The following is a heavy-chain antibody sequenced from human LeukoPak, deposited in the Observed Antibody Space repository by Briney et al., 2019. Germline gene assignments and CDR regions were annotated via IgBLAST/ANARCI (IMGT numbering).Heavy chain of an antibody. Sequence: VASVKVSCKASGDTFSRYAISWVRQAPGQGLEWMGGIIPIFGTANYAQKFQGRVTITADESTSTAYMELSSLRSEDTAVYYCARHRPGGIAAAGYYYYGMDVWGQGTTVTVSS. CDR2: IIPIFGTA. CDR1: GDTFSRYA. J-gene: IGHJ6*02. CDR3: ARHRPGGIAAAGYYYYGMDV. D-gene: IGHD6-13*01. V-gene: IGHV1-69*01.